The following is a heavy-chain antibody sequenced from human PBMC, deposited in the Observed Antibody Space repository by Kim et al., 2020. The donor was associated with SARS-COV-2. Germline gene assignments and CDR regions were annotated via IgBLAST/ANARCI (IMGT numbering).Heavy chain of an antibody. D-gene: IGHD1-26*01. V-gene: IGHV3-48*03. J-gene: IGHJ4*02. CDR3: TREHRRDSANC. CDR2: TK. Sequence: TKYYGESVKGRLPISRDNARNSLYLQMKSLRAEDAAVYYCTREHRRDSANCWGQGTLVTVSS.